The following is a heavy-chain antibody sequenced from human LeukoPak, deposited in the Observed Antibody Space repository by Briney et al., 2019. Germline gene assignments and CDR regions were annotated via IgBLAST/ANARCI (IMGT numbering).Heavy chain of an antibody. J-gene: IGHJ4*02. Sequence: GGSPRLSCAASGFTFSSYSMIWVRQAPGKGLEWVSSIGSSSSYIYYVDSVKGRFTISRDNAKNSLYLQMNSLRAEDTAVYYCAPFQDILTGYYLLDYWGQRTLVTVSS. CDR1: GFTFSSYS. D-gene: IGHD3-9*01. V-gene: IGHV3-21*01. CDR3: APFQDILTGYYLLDY. CDR2: IGSSSSYI.